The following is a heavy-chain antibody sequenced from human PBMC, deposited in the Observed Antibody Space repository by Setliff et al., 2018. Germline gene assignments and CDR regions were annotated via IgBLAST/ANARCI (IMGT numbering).Heavy chain of an antibody. D-gene: IGHD3-3*01. CDR3: ARGPSFWSGDYMDV. Sequence: SVKVSCKASGGTFSSYAISWVRQAPGQGLEWMGGIIPIFGTANYAQKFQGRVTITADESTSTAYMELSSLRSDDTAVYYCARGPSFWSGDYMDVWGKGTTVTVSS. CDR2: IIPIFGTA. V-gene: IGHV1-69*13. CDR1: GGTFSSYA. J-gene: IGHJ6*03.